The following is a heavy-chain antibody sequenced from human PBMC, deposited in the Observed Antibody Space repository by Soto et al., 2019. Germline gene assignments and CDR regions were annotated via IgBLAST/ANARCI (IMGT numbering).Heavy chain of an antibody. V-gene: IGHV5-51*01. Sequence: GESLKISCKGSGYSFTSYWIGWVRQMPGKGLEWMGIIYPGDSDTRYSPSFQGQVTISADKSISTAYLQWSSLKASDTAMYYCARLGQDYDILTVYYKPYYYYGIDVRCQGTTVTVS. CDR2: IYPGDSDT. CDR3: ARLGQDYDILTVYYKPYYYYGIDV. D-gene: IGHD3-9*01. J-gene: IGHJ6*02. CDR1: GYSFTSYW.